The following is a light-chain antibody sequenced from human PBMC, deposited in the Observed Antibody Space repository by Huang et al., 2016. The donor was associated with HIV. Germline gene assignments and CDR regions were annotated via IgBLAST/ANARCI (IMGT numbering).Light chain of an antibody. V-gene: IGKV1-16*02. CDR1: QDITNN. CDR2: AAS. J-gene: IGKJ4*01. CDR3: QQYYSFPLT. Sequence: DIRMTQSPSSLSASVGDRVTITCRASQDITNNLAWFQQKPGKAPKSLIYAASSLRSGVPSKFSGSVSGTDFTLTIISLQPEDFATYYCQQYYSFPLTFGGGTKVEIK.